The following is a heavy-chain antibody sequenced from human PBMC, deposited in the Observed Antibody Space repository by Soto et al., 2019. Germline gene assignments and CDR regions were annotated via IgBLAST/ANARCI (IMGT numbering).Heavy chain of an antibody. J-gene: IGHJ6*02. CDR3: ARVVDYGGNSYAMDV. CDR2: INPNSGDT. CDR1: GYTFTGYY. Sequence: ASVKVSCKASGYTFTGYYLHWVRQAPGQGLEWMGWINPNSGDTSYAQKFQGWVTMTRDTSISTAYMELSRLRSDDTAVYYCARVVDYGGNSYAMDVWGQGTTVTVSS. D-gene: IGHD4-17*01. V-gene: IGHV1-2*04.